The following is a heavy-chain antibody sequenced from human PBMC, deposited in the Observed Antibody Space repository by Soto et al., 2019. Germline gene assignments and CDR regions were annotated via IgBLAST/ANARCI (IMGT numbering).Heavy chain of an antibody. Sequence: GSLRLSCAASGFTFSSYSMNWVRQAPGKGLEWVSSISSSSSYIYYTDSVKGRFTISRDNAKNSLYLQMNSLRAEDTAVYYCARGWRYCTNGVCYKAPYYFDYWGQGTLVTVSS. CDR2: ISSSSSYI. CDR1: GFTFSSYS. D-gene: IGHD2-8*01. V-gene: IGHV3-21*01. CDR3: ARGWRYCTNGVCYKAPYYFDY. J-gene: IGHJ4*02.